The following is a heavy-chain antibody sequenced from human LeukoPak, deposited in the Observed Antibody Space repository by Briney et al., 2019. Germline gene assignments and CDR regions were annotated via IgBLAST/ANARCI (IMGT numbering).Heavy chain of an antibody. D-gene: IGHD2/OR15-2a*01. CDR2: IYYSGST. J-gene: IGHJ3*02. CDR3: ARLPTFDAFDI. Sequence: SETLSLTCTVSGGSINSGSYYWGWIRQPPGKGLEWIGNIYYSGSTYYNPSLKSRVTLSVDTSKNQFSLRLSSVTAADTAVYYCARLPTFDAFDIRGQGTMVTVSS. CDR1: GGSINSGSYY. V-gene: IGHV4-39*01.